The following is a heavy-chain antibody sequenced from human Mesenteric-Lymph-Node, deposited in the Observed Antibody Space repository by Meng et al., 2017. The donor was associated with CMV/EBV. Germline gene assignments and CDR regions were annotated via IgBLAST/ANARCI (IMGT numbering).Heavy chain of an antibody. CDR3: VYYDSSSINYYYGMDV. CDR2: ISYDGSNK. Sequence: GGSLRLSCAASGFTFSSYAMHWVRQAPGKGLEWVAVISYDGSNKYYADSVKGRFTISRDNSKNTLYLQMNSLRAEDTAVYYCVYYDSSSINYYYGMDVWGQGTTVTVSS. V-gene: IGHV3-30*04. CDR1: GFTFSSYA. D-gene: IGHD3-9*01. J-gene: IGHJ6*02.